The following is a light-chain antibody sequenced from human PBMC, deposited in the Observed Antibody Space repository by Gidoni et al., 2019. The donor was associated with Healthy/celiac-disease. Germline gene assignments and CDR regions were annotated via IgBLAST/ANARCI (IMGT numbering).Light chain of an antibody. CDR1: SSNIGSNY. J-gene: IGLJ2*01. CDR3: AACDDSLSLV. Sequence: SVLTQQPSASGTTGQRVTISCSGSSSNIGSNYIYCSLPPPATATKLLIYSTNQRPSGVPDRFSGSKSGTAASLAISALRSDDEADYYCAACDDSLSLVFGGGTKLTVL. CDR2: STN. V-gene: IGLV1-47*02.